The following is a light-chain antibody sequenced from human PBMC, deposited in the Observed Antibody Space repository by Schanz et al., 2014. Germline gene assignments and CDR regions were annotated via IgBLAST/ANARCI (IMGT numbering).Light chain of an antibody. CDR2: DVI. Sequence: QSALTQPASVSGSPGQSIAISCTGSRSDVGGSKYVSWYQHHPGKAPKLLIFDVIYRPSGVSDRFSGSKSGNTASLTISGLQAEDEADYYCSSYTSTNTLEVFGTGTKVTVL. J-gene: IGLJ1*01. CDR3: SSYTSTNTLEV. V-gene: IGLV2-14*03. CDR1: RSDVGGSKY.